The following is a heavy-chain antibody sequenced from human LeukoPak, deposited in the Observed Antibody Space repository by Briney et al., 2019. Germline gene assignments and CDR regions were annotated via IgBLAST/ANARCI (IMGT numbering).Heavy chain of an antibody. Sequence: PGGSLRLSCAASGFTFSTYGMHWVRQAPGKGLEWVTFIRYDGSDKYYADSVRGRFTISRDNSKNTLFLQMNSLRFDDTAVYYCAKSADYYDSSRAFYDAFDLWGQGTMVTVSS. CDR3: AKSADYYDSSRAFYDAFDL. J-gene: IGHJ3*01. D-gene: IGHD3-16*01. V-gene: IGHV3-30*02. CDR2: IRYDGSDK. CDR1: GFTFSTYG.